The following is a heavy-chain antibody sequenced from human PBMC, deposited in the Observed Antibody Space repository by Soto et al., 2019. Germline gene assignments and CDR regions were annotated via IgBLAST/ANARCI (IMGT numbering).Heavy chain of an antibody. Sequence: GGSLRLSCAASGFTFSSFAMSWVRQAPGKGLEWVSGISDSGGITIYADSVKGRFTISRDNFQNTLYLQMNSLRVEDTTVYYCAKDLWFAEFLKLGFDYWGLGTLVTVSS. CDR2: ISDSGGIT. V-gene: IGHV3-23*01. CDR1: GFTFSSFA. J-gene: IGHJ4*02. D-gene: IGHD3-10*01. CDR3: AKDLWFAEFLKLGFDY.